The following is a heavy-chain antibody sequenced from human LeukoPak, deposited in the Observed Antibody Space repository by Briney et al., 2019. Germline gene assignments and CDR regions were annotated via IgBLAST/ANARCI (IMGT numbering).Heavy chain of an antibody. CDR3: ARRWNYGRNYYIDV. CDR2: TNDSGTI. Sequence: SETLSLTCAVYGGSFSHYYWSWIRQSPGMGLEWIGETNDSGTINYNPSLMSRVTISLDKSKNQFSLRLSSATAADTAVYYCARRWNYGRNYYIDVWGKGATVSVSS. D-gene: IGHD1-7*01. CDR1: GGSFSHYY. J-gene: IGHJ6*03. V-gene: IGHV4-34*01.